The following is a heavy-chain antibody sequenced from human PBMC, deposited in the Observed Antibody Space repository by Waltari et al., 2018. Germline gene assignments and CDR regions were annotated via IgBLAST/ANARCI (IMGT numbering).Heavy chain of an antibody. CDR1: GGAFGTYA. Sequence: QVQLVQSGAEVKKPGSSVKVSCKGSGGAFGTYAITWVRQCPGHGLEWVGGIIPIYGTPNFAQKFQGRVTFTADESTTTAYMELTSLKSEDTAIYYCATPFYHWDDPLHSWGQGTLVTVSS. CDR3: ATPFYHWDDPLHS. J-gene: IGHJ4*02. CDR2: IIPIYGTP. D-gene: IGHD1-20*01. V-gene: IGHV1-69*12.